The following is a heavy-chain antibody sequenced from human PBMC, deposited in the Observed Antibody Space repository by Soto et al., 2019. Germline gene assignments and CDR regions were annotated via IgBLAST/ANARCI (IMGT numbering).Heavy chain of an antibody. D-gene: IGHD3-16*01. CDR2: IKQDGSEK. CDR3: ARERNDWGDYPWNAFGF. Sequence: EVQLVESGGGLVQPGGSLRLSCAASGFIFSSYWMSWVRQAPGKGLEWVANIKQDGSEKYYVDSVKGRVTISRDNAKNPPELQNNSPGAEATAAYYCARERNDWGDYPWNAFGFWGHGTMVTVSS. CDR1: GFIFSSYW. V-gene: IGHV3-7*05. J-gene: IGHJ3*01.